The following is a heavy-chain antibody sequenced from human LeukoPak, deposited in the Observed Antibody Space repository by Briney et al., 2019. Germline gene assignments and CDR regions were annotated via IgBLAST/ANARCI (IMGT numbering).Heavy chain of an antibody. Sequence: GASVKVSCKASGYTFTSYGIIWVRQAPGQGLEWMGWISAYNGNTNYAQKLQGRVTMTTDTSTSTAYMELRSLRSDDTAVYYCAREGATMPDSSGYYYRSEYYYYYGMDVWGQGTTVTVSS. D-gene: IGHD3-22*01. V-gene: IGHV1-18*01. CDR1: GYTFTSYG. CDR3: AREGATMPDSSGYYYRSEYYYYYGMDV. CDR2: ISAYNGNT. J-gene: IGHJ6*02.